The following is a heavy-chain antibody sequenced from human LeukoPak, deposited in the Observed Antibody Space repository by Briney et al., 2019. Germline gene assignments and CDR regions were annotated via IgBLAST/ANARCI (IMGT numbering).Heavy chain of an antibody. CDR1: GFTFSSYA. V-gene: IGHV3-23*01. CDR2: ISGSGDGT. CDR3: AKDLDDSSGFYSYHH. Sequence: PGGSLRLSCAASGFTFSSYAMSWARQAPGKGLEWVSTISGSGDGTYYADSVKGRFTISRDNSKNTVYLQMNSLRADDTAVYYCAKDLDDSSGFYSYHHWGQAPWSPSPQ. D-gene: IGHD3-22*01. J-gene: IGHJ1*01.